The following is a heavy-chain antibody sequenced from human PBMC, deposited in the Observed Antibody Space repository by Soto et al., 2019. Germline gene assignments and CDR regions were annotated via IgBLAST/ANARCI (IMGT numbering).Heavy chain of an antibody. D-gene: IGHD1-26*01. CDR2: ISGSGGST. V-gene: IGHV3-23*01. Sequence: EVQLLESGGDLVQPGGSLRLSCAASGFTFSLFAMSWVRQSPGKGLEWVSTISGSGGSTYYADAVKGRFTISRDNSMDTLYLQMKSLRVEDTARYYCAKDVVVGATPGLGDYYYYYGMDVWGQGTTVTVSS. CDR1: GFTFSLFA. CDR3: AKDVVVGATPGLGDYYYYYGMDV. J-gene: IGHJ6*02.